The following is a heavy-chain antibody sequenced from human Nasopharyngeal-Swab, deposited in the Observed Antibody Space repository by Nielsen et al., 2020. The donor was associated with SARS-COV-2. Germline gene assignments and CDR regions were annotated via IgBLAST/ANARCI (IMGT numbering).Heavy chain of an antibody. V-gene: IGHV4-59*13. J-gene: IGHJ4*02. D-gene: IGHD6-19*01. CDR2: IYYSGST. CDR3: ARDMGESSGWPDPFDY. Sequence: WIRRPPGKGLEWVGYIYYSGSTNYNPSLRSRVTISVDTSENQFFLKLSSVTAADTAVYYCARDMGESSGWPDPFDYWGQGTLVTVSS.